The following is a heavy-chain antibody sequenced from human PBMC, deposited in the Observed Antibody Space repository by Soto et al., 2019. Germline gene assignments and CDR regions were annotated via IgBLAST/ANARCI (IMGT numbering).Heavy chain of an antibody. Sequence: PXVTRSRTCTVSRRSISKRSYYWGCIRQLQGKGLEWIGGIYYRGSTDYSPSLKSRVTISVDTSKNQFSLKFSSVTAADTAVYYCARHLSSSLNYLHYCSRGTRVTV. V-gene: IGHV4-39*01. D-gene: IGHD6-13*01. J-gene: IGHJ4*02. CDR2: IYYRGST. CDR1: RRSISKRSYY. CDR3: ARHLSSSLNYLHY.